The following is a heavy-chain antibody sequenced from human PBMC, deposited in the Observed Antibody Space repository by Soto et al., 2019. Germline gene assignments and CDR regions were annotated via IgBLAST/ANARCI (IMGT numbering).Heavy chain of an antibody. CDR1: GGTFKIHG. CDR3: ARGAEVLDY. CDR2: IITAYGST. V-gene: IGHV1-69*01. D-gene: IGHD3-16*01. J-gene: IGHJ4*02. Sequence: QVQLVQSGAEVKRPGSSVKVSCKVSGGTFKIHGINWVRQAPGQGLEWMGGIITAYGSTNYAQKFQGRVTITADDSTSTVTMELDSLRSEDTAVYCCARGAEVLDYWGQGTQVTVSS.